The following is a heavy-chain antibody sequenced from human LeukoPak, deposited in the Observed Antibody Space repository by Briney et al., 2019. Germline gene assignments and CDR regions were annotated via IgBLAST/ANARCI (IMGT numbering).Heavy chain of an antibody. CDR3: ARDDPRVGATETD. D-gene: IGHD1-26*01. CDR1: GFIFNKSW. Sequence: GGSLRLSCAASGFIFNKSWMSWVRQAPGKGLGWVANIKEDGSEKFYAHSVKGRFTISRDNANNSLYLQMNGLRADDTAIYYCARDDPRVGATETDWGQGTLVTVSS. J-gene: IGHJ4*02. V-gene: IGHV3-7*01. CDR2: IKEDGSEK.